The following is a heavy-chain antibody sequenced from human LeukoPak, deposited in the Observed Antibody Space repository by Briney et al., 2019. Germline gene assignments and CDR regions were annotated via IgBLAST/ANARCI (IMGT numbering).Heavy chain of an antibody. Sequence: SETLSLTCAVPGGSISSSNWWSWVRQPPGKGLEWIGEIYHSGSTNYNPSLKSRVTISVDTAKNQFSLKLSSVTAADTAVYYCAMTRGSSSYGQSAFDNWGQGTMVTVSS. CDR3: AMTRGSSSYGQSAFDN. V-gene: IGHV4-4*02. D-gene: IGHD6-13*01. CDR1: GGSISSSNW. CDR2: IYHSGST. J-gene: IGHJ3*02.